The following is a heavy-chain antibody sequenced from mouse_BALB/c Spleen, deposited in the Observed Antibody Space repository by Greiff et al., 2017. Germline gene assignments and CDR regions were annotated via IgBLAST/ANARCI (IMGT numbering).Heavy chain of an antibody. V-gene: IGHV14-3*02. D-gene: IGHD2-4*01. J-gene: IGHJ2*01. CDR1: GYTFTDHA. Sequence: VQLKESDAELVKPGASVKISCKASGYTFTDHAIHWVKQKPEQGLEWIGRIDPANGNTKYDPKFQGKATITADTSSNTAYLQLSSLTSEDTAVYYCARGDYDYWGQGTTLTVSS. CDR2: IDPANGNT. CDR3: ARGDYDY.